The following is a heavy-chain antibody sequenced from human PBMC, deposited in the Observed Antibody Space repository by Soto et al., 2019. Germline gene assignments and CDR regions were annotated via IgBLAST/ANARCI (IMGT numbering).Heavy chain of an antibody. CDR3: AAARIQHAQAPGLLWFGQGYYYYGMDV. Sequence: ASVKVSCKASGFTFTSSAVQWVRQARGQRLEWIGWIVVGSGNTNYAQKFQERVTITRDMSTSTAYMELSSLRSEDTAVYCCAAARIQHAQAPGLLWFGQGYYYYGMDVWGQGTTVTVSS. CDR2: IVVGSGNT. CDR1: GFTFTSSA. D-gene: IGHD3-10*01. J-gene: IGHJ6*02. V-gene: IGHV1-58*01.